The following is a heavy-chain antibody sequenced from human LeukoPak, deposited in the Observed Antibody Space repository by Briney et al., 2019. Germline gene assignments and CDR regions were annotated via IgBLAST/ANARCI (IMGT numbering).Heavy chain of an antibody. D-gene: IGHD1-26*01. CDR2: IYYSGSI. CDR1: GGSISSYY. Sequence: SETLSLTCTVSGGSISSYYWSWIRQPPGEGLEWIGYIYYSGSINYNPSLKSRVTISVDTSKNQFSLKLSSVTAADTAVYYCAREEGSFDYWGQGTLVTVSS. J-gene: IGHJ4*02. V-gene: IGHV4-59*01. CDR3: AREEGSFDY.